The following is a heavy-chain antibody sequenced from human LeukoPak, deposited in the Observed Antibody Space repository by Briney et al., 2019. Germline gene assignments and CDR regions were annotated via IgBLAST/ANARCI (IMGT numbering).Heavy chain of an antibody. V-gene: IGHV4-4*07. Sequence: PSETLSLTCSVSGDSISYFYWSWIRKAAGKGLEWIGRIYNSGSTDYNASLKSRVTMSVGTSKNQLSLKVISVTAADTAVYYCARGVIAAGGNDFGYWGQGTLVTVSS. CDR3: ARGVIAAGGNDFGY. D-gene: IGHD6-13*01. J-gene: IGHJ4*02. CDR1: GDSISYFY. CDR2: IYNSGST.